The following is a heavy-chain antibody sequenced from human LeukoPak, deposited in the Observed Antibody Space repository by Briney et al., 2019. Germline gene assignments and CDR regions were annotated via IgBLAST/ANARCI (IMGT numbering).Heavy chain of an antibody. J-gene: IGHJ4*02. CDR3: ARDTGPYSGSYYEDFDY. CDR2: IIPIFGTA. Sequence: SVKVSCKASGGTFSSYAISWVRQAPGQGLEWMGGIIPIFGTANYAQKFQGRVTITAYESTSTAYMELSSLRSEDTAVYYCARDTGPYSGSYYEDFDYWGQGTLVTVSS. D-gene: IGHD1-26*01. V-gene: IGHV1-69*13. CDR1: GGTFSSYA.